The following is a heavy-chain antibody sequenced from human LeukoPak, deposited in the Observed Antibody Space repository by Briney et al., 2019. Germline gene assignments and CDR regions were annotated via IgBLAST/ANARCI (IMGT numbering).Heavy chain of an antibody. D-gene: IGHD6-19*01. CDR2: IYYSGST. J-gene: IGHJ1*01. V-gene: IGHV4-59*08. Sequence: PSETLSLTCTVSGGSISNYWSWIRQPPGKGLEWIGYIYYSGSTNYNPSLKSRVTISVDTSKNQFSLKLSSETAADTAVYYCASVSSGWYAASAEYFQHWGQGTLVTVSS. CDR1: GGSISNY. CDR3: ASVSSGWYAASAEYFQH.